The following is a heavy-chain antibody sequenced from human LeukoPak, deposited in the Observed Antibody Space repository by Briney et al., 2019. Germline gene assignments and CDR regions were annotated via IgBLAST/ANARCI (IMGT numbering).Heavy chain of an antibody. CDR3: ARDSPTSGSYFDY. CDR2: IYYSGST. CDR1: GGSISSHY. J-gene: IGHJ4*02. V-gene: IGHV4-59*11. Sequence: SETLSLTCTVSGGSISSHYWSWIRQPPGKGLEWIGYIYYSGSTNYNPSLKSRVTISVDTSKNQFSLKLSSVTAADTAVYYCARDSPTSGSYFDYWGQRTLVTVSS. D-gene: IGHD5-12*01.